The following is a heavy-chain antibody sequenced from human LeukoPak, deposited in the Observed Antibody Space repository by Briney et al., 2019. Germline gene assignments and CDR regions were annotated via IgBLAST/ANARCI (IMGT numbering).Heavy chain of an antibody. Sequence: GGSLRLSCAASGFTFSSYAMSWVRQAPGKGLEWVSGISSNGASTYYVDSVKGRFTISRDNSKNTLFLQMNSLRAEDTAVYYCARRGSVGTLGHFDYWGQGTLVTVSS. CDR2: ISSNGAST. J-gene: IGHJ4*02. CDR1: GFTFSSYA. CDR3: ARRGSVGTLGHFDY. D-gene: IGHD6-13*01. V-gene: IGHV3-23*01.